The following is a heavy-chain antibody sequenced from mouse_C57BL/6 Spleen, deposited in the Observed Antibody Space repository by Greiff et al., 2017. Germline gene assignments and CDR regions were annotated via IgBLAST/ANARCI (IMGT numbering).Heavy chain of an antibody. D-gene: IGHD2-4*01. CDR3: ARSGLHAMDY. V-gene: IGHV1-55*01. CDR2: IYPGSGST. Sequence: VQLQQSGAELVKPGASVKMSCKASCYTFTRYWITWVKQRPGQGLEWIGDIYPGSGSTNYNEKFKSKATLTVDTSSSTAYMQLSSLTSEGSAVYYCARSGLHAMDYWRQGTSVTVSS. CDR1: CYTFTRYW. J-gene: IGHJ4*01.